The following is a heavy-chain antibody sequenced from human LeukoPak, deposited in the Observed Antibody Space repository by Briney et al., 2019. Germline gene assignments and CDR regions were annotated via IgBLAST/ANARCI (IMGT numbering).Heavy chain of an antibody. J-gene: IGHJ6*03. D-gene: IGHD6-19*01. CDR3: ARVRGSGWYVHYMDV. V-gene: IGHV3-21*01. Sequence: GRSLRLSCAASGFTFSSYSMNWVRQAPGKGLEWVSSISSSSSYIYYADSVKGRFTISRDNAKNSLYLQMNSLRAEDTAVYYCARVRGSGWYVHYMDVWGRGTTVTVSS. CDR1: GFTFSSYS. CDR2: ISSSSSYI.